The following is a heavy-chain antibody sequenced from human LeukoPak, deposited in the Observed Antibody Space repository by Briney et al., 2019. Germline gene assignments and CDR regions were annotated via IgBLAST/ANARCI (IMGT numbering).Heavy chain of an antibody. CDR3: VRVWTYGSGNYRYVFDY. V-gene: IGHV3-21*06. D-gene: IGHD3-10*01. J-gene: IGHJ4*02. Sequence: GGSLRLSCAASGFTVSSNYIWVRQAPGKGLAWVSSISRTGTFINYADSVTGRFIVSRDNAKNSLYLQMDSLRAEDTAVYYCVRVWTYGSGNYRYVFDYWGLGTLVTVSS. CDR1: GFTVSSNY. CDR2: ISRTGTFI.